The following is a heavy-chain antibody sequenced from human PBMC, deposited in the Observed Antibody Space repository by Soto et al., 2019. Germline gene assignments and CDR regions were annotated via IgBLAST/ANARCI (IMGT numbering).Heavy chain of an antibody. Sequence: SETLSLTCTVSGGSISNYYWSWIRQPAGKGLEWIGRIYPSGSTSYNPSLKSRVALSVDTSKNHFSLRLASVTAADTAMYYCARDRATGTFDPWGQGTLVTVSS. CDR2: IYPSGST. CDR3: ARDRATGTFDP. V-gene: IGHV4-4*07. CDR1: GGSISNYY. J-gene: IGHJ5*02.